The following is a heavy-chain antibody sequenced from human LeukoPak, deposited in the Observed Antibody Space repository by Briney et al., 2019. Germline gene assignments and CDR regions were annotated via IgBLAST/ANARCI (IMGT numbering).Heavy chain of an antibody. J-gene: IGHJ4*02. Sequence: TSETLSLTCTVSGASISSYYWSWIRQPPGKGLEWIGEIYHSGSTNYNPSLKSRVTISVDKSKNQFSLKLSSVTAADTAVYYCARESLVDTAMVRSYYFDYWGQGTLVTVSS. D-gene: IGHD5-18*01. CDR3: ARESLVDTAMVRSYYFDY. V-gene: IGHV4-59*12. CDR2: IYHSGST. CDR1: GASISSYY.